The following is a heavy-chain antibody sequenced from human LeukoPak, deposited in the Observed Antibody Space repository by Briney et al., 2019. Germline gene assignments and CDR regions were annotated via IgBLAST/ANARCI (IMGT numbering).Heavy chain of an antibody. J-gene: IGHJ4*02. CDR1: GGSISSYY. Sequence: SETLSLTCTVSGGSISSYYWSWIRQPPGKGLEWIGYIYYSGSTNYNPSLKSRVTISVDTSKNQSSLKLSSVTAADTAVYYCARDGYDILTGPGFDYWGQGTLVTVSS. D-gene: IGHD3-9*01. V-gene: IGHV4-59*01. CDR2: IYYSGST. CDR3: ARDGYDILTGPGFDY.